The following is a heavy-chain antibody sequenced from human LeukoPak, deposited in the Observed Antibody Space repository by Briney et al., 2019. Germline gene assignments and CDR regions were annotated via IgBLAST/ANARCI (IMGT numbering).Heavy chain of an antibody. CDR2: ISSNTGGT. J-gene: IGHJ4*02. CDR3: ARADPVSY. V-gene: IGHV1-2*02. CDR1: GDTFTGSF. Sequence: ASVKVSCKTSGDTFTGSFIHWMRQAPGQGLEWMGWISSNTGGTLLAQKFQGRLTMTRDTSISTAYMELRSLRSDDTAVYYCARADPVSYLGQGTRVTVSS.